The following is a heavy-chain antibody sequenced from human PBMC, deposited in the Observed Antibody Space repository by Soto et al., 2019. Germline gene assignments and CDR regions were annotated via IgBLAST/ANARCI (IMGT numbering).Heavy chain of an antibody. D-gene: IGHD6-13*01. CDR3: ARDGGLAEDGMDV. V-gene: IGHV3-53*02. Sequence: EVRLVETGGDLIQPGGSLRLSCAASGFIVSGNYMSWVRQAPGKGLEWVSVIYSGGSTYYADSVKGRFTISRDNSKNTLYIQMNSLRADDTAVYYCARDGGLAEDGMDVWGQGTTVTVSS. CDR1: GFIVSGNY. J-gene: IGHJ6*02. CDR2: IYSGGST.